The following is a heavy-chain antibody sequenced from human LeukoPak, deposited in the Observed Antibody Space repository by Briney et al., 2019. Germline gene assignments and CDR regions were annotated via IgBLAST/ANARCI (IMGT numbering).Heavy chain of an antibody. D-gene: IGHD3-16*02. CDR3: GSYRYTGSFDS. CDR1: GGSFSDYY. J-gene: IGHJ4*02. CDR2: INHSGTT. V-gene: IGHV4-34*01. Sequence: KASETLSLTCAVYGGSFSDYYWSWIHQPPGNGLEWIGEINHSGTTNYSPSLKSRVSISVDTSKNQFSLKLNSVTAADAAMYSSGSYRYTGSFDSWGQGMLVNVSS.